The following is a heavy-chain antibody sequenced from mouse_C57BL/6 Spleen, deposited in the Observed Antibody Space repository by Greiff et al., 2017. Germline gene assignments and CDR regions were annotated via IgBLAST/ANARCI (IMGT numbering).Heavy chain of an antibody. D-gene: IGHD1-1*01. CDR2: IDPETGGT. J-gene: IGHJ2*01. V-gene: IGHV1-15*01. CDR3: TRDYYGFDY. CDR1: GYTFTDYE. Sequence: VKVVESGAELVRPGASVTLSCKASGYTFTDYEMHWVKQTPVHGLEWIGAIDPETGGTAYNQKFKGKAILTADKSSSTAYMELRSLTSEDSAVYYCTRDYYGFDYWGQGTTLTVSS.